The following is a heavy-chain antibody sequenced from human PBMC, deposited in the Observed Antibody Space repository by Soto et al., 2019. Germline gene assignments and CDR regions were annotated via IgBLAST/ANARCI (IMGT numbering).Heavy chain of an antibody. V-gene: IGHV3-30*18. CDR1: GFTFSSYG. D-gene: IGHD2-15*01. CDR3: AKDGGYCSGGSCYTKEIDY. J-gene: IGHJ4*02. CDR2: ISYDGSNK. Sequence: QVQLVESGGGVVQPGRSLRLSCAASGFTFSSYGMHWVRQAPGKGLEWVAVISYDGSNKYYADSVKGRFTISRDNSKNTLYLQMNSLRAEDKAVYYCAKDGGYCSGGSCYTKEIDYWGQGTLVTVSS.